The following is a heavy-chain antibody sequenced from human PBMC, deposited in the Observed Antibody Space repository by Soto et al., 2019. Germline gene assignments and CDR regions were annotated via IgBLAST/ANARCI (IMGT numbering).Heavy chain of an antibody. CDR2: FDPEDGET. D-gene: IGHD3-10*01. CDR3: ATPPAHYGSGSDYLTWDEAFVI. Sequence: QVQLVQSGAEVKKPGASVKVSCKVSGYTLTELSMHWVRQAPGKGLEWMGGFDPEDGETIYAQKFQGRVTMTEDTSTDAAYMERSSLRSEDTAVYYCATPPAHYGSGSDYLTWDEAFVIWGQGTMVTVSS. CDR1: GYTLTELS. V-gene: IGHV1-24*01. J-gene: IGHJ3*02.